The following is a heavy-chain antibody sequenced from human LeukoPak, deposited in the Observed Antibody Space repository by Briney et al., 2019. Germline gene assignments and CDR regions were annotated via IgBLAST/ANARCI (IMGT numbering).Heavy chain of an antibody. V-gene: IGHV1-2*02. CDR3: VREAGPLD. CDR2: VNPNTGGT. J-gene: IGHJ4*02. Sequence: AASVKVSCKASGYTFTGYYINWVRQAPGQAPEWVGWVNPNTGGTRYAQKFQGRVTMTRDTSITTAFMELRGLTFDDTAVFYCVREAGPLDWGQGTLVTVSS. CDR1: GYTFTGYY.